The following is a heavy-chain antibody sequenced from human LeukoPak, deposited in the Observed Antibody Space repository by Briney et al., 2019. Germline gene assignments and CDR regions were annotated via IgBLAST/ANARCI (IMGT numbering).Heavy chain of an antibody. J-gene: IGHJ4*02. CDR3: VRDGIRDIPGVITIRYDY. D-gene: IGHD3-10*01. CDR1: AFTFSLYW. Sequence: PGGSLRLSCSASAFTFSLYWMTWVRQAPGKGLEWVATIKEDGSDKYYVDSVRGRFTISRDNAENSPYLQMNSLTAEDTALYYCVRDGIRDIPGVITIRYDYWGQGTLVTVSS. V-gene: IGHV3-7*05. CDR2: IKEDGSDK.